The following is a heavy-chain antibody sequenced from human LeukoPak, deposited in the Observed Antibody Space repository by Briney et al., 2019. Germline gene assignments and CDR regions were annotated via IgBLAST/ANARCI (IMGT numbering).Heavy chain of an antibody. Sequence: GGSLSLSCAASGFTFSSYAMSWVRQAPGKGLEWFSAISGSGGSTYYADSVKGRFTISRDNSKNTLYLQMNSLRAEDTAVYYCAKSSMIVVDTYYFDYWGQGTLVTVSS. D-gene: IGHD3-22*01. CDR3: AKSSMIVVDTYYFDY. J-gene: IGHJ4*02. CDR1: GFTFSSYA. V-gene: IGHV3-23*01. CDR2: ISGSGGST.